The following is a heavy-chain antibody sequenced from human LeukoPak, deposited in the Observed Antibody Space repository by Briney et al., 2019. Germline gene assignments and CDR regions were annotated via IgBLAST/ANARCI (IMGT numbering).Heavy chain of an antibody. CDR1: GFTFSSYW. J-gene: IGHJ4*02. V-gene: IGHV3-7*01. CDR2: IKQDGSEK. D-gene: IGHD1-26*01. Sequence: GGSLRLSCAASGFTFSSYWMSWVRQAPGKGLEWVANIKQDGSEKYYVDSVKGRFTISRDNAKNSLYLQMNSLRAEDTAVYYCAKDTIVGATRGVSLDYWGQGTLVTVSS. CDR3: AKDTIVGATRGVSLDY.